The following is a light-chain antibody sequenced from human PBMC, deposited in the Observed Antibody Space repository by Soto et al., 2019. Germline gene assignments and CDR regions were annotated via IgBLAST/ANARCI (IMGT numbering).Light chain of an antibody. V-gene: IGLV2-14*01. J-gene: IGLJ1*01. Sequence: QSALTQPASVSGSPGQSITISCTGTSSDVGGYNYVSWYQQHPGKAPKVMIYEVSNRPSGVSNRFSGSKSGNTASLTISGLQAEDEADYYCSSYTTSSTRVVFGTGTKLTVL. CDR3: SSYTTSSTRVV. CDR2: EVS. CDR1: SSDVGGYNY.